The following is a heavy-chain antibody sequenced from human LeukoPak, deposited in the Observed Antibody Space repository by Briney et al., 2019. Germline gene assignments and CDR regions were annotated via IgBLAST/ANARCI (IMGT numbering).Heavy chain of an antibody. CDR2: ISGSGGST. CDR1: GFTFSSYA. J-gene: IGHJ4*02. V-gene: IGHV3-23*01. Sequence: GGSLRLSCAASGFTFSSYAMSWVRQAPGNGLEWVSAISGSGGSTYYADSVKGRFTISRDNSKNTLYLQMNSLRAEDTAVYYCAKAYCSSTSCSWDYWGQGTLVTVSS. CDR3: AKAYCSSTSCSWDY. D-gene: IGHD2-2*01.